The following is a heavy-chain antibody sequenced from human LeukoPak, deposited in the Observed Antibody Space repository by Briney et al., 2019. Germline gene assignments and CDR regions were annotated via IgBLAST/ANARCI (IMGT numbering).Heavy chain of an antibody. CDR1: GGSISSGGYS. Sequence: SETLSLTCTVSGGSISSGGYSWSWIRQHPGKGLEWIGYIYYSGSTYYNPSLKSRVTISVDTSKNQFSLKLSSVTAADTAVYYCARRTHYYDSSGYYFWFDPWGQGTLVTVSS. CDR2: IYYSGST. CDR3: ARRTHYYDSSGYYFWFDP. D-gene: IGHD3-22*01. J-gene: IGHJ5*02. V-gene: IGHV4-31*03.